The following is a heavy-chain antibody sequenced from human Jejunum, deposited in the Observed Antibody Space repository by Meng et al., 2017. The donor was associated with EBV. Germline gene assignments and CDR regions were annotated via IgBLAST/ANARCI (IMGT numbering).Heavy chain of an antibody. D-gene: IGHD3-10*01. V-gene: IGHV4-59*01. J-gene: IGHJ4*02. CDR3: ARGGGRPEY. Sequence: QGRRQKSGQGLVKPCETLCRTCTVSGVSMSNFYWSWFRQPPGKGLEWIGYIYDSVSTNYNPSLKSRVTISVDTSKNQFSLSLSSVTAADTAVYYCARGGGRPEYWGQGILVTVSS. CDR1: GVSMSNFY. CDR2: IYDSVST.